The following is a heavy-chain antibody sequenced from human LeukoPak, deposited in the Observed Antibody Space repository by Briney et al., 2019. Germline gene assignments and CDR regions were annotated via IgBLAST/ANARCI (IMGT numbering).Heavy chain of an antibody. CDR1: GFTFSSYS. CDR3: ARDPGRYPYPNDYALVGEAFDI. V-gene: IGHV3-48*01. CDR2: ISSSSSTI. J-gene: IGHJ3*02. Sequence: GGSLRLSCAASGFTFSSYSMNWVRQAPGKGLEWVSYISSSSSTIYYADSVKGRFTISRDNAKNSLYLQMNSLRAEDTAVYYCARDPGRYPYPNDYALVGEAFDIWGQGTMVTVSS. D-gene: IGHD3-10*01.